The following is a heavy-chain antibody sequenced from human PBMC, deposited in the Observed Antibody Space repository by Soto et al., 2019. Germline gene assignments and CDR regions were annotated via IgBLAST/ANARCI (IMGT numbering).Heavy chain of an antibody. CDR2: IWSDGSNQ. V-gene: IGHV3-33*01. CDR1: AFTFSRHG. CDR3: ARERTFGENNHNCMDV. D-gene: IGHD3-10*01. Sequence: QVQLVESGGGVVQPGGSLRLSCAASAFTFSRHGMHWVRQAPGKGLQWVGVIWSDGSNQRYADSVKGRFTISRDNSKNTLYLHRNSPRAEDTAVYYCARERTFGENNHNCMDVWGTGITVTVPS. J-gene: IGHJ6*03.